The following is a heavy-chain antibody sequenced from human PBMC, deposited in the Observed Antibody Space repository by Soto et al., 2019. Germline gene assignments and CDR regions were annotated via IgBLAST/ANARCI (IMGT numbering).Heavy chain of an antibody. D-gene: IGHD1-26*01. V-gene: IGHV4-34*01. J-gene: IGHJ4*02. CDR2: INHSGST. CDR3: ARKPWIPGAYYFDY. Sequence: SETLSLTCTVYGGSFSGYYWSWIRQPPGKGLEWIGEINHSGSTNYNPSLKSRVTISVDTSKNQFSLKLSSVTAADTAVYYCARKPWIPGAYYFDYWGQGTLVTVS. CDR1: GGSFSGYY.